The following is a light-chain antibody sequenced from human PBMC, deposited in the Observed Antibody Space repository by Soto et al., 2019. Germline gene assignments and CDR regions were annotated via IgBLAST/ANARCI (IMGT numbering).Light chain of an antibody. J-gene: IGLJ3*02. CDR1: SSNIETNT. CDR2: TNN. Sequence: QSVLTQPPSASGPPGPRVTLSCSGSSSNIETNTVSWYQQLPGTAPKLLIYTNNQRPSGVPDRFSGSKSGTSASLAISGLQSEEEADYYCAAWDDSLNGWVFGGGTKLTVL. CDR3: AAWDDSLNGWV. V-gene: IGLV1-44*01.